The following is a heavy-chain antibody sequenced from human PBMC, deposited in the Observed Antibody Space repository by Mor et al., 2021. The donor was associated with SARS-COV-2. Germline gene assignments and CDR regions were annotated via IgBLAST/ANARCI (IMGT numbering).Heavy chain of an antibody. CDR3: ARPILFRRGYCSGGSCYSGNWYFDL. D-gene: IGHD2-15*01. J-gene: IGHJ2*01. Sequence: TYYNPSLKSRVTISVDTSKNQFSLKLSSVTAADTAVYYCARPILFRRGYCSGGSCYSGNWYFDLWGRGTLVT. CDR2: T. V-gene: IGHV4-39*01.